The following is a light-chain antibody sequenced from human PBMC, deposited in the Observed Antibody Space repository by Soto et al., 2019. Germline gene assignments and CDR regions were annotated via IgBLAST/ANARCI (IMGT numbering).Light chain of an antibody. CDR1: QSIRGW. J-gene: IGKJ1*01. V-gene: IGKV1-5*01. CDR3: QQYNSYSLT. CDR2: DAS. Sequence: DIQMTQSPSTLSASVGDRVTITCRASQSIRGWLAWYQQKPEKAPRLLIYDASNLESGVPSRFSGSGSGTEFTLTISGLQPDDFATDYCQQYNSYSLTFGQGTKVDIK.